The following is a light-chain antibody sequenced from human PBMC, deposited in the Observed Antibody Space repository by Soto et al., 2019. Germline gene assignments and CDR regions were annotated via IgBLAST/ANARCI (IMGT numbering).Light chain of an antibody. Sequence: EIVLTQSPGTLSLSPGERATLSCRASQSVSSSYLAWYQQKPGQAPRLLIYGASSRATGIPDRFSGSGSGTDFTLTISRLEPEDGAVYYWQQYGSSPGTFGQGTKVEIK. CDR2: GAS. J-gene: IGKJ1*01. V-gene: IGKV3-20*01. CDR3: QQYGSSPGT. CDR1: QSVSSSY.